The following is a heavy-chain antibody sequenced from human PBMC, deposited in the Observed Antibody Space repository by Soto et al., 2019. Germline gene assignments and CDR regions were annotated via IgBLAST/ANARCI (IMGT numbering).Heavy chain of an antibody. J-gene: IGHJ4*02. Sequence: QVQLVESGGGVVQPGNSLRLSCAASGFTFSSYGMHWVSQAPAKGLEWVAVIWYDGSNKYYADAVKGRFTISRENSKNTLYLQMNSLRAEDTAVYYCARDQQWLVRFYFEFWGQGTLVTVSS. CDR1: GFTFSSYG. CDR3: ARDQQWLVRFYFEF. CDR2: IWYDGSNK. V-gene: IGHV3-33*01. D-gene: IGHD6-19*01.